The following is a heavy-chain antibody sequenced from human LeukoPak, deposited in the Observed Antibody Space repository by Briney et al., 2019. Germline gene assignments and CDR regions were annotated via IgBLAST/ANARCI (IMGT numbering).Heavy chain of an antibody. V-gene: IGHV3-7*03. J-gene: IGHJ6*04. D-gene: IGHD6-6*01. Sequence: GGSLRLSCAASGFTFSSNWMSWVRQAPGKGLEWVANIKQDGSEKYYVDSVKGRFTISRDNAKNSLYLQMNSLRAEDTAVYYCAREGSSSYGMDVWGKGTTVTVSS. CDR1: GFTFSSNW. CDR2: IKQDGSEK. CDR3: AREGSSSYGMDV.